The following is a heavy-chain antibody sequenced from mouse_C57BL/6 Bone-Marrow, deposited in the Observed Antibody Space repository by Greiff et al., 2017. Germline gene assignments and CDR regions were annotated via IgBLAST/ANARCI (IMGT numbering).Heavy chain of an antibody. CDR1: VYTFTSYG. Sequence: VQLVESGAALARPGASVKLSCKASVYTFTSYGISWVKQSTGQGLEWIGDIYPRSGNTYYNEKFKGKATLTADQSSSTAYMELRSLTSEDSAVNFCARWSPVLYWGQGTLVTVSA. CDR2: IYPRSGNT. CDR3: ARWSPVLY. V-gene: IGHV1-81*01. J-gene: IGHJ3*01.